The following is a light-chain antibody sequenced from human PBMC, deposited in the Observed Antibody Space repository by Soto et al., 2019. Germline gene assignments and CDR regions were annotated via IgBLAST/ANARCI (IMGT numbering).Light chain of an antibody. CDR3: QSYDISLHNYV. V-gene: IGLV1-40*01. CDR2: GDN. Sequence: QSVLTQPPSVSGAPGQRVSISCTGSTSNIGAPYDVHWYQHLPGTAPKLLIYGDNNRPSGVPDRFSGSKSGTSASLANTRLQAEVEADYYCQSYDISLHNYVFGTGTKVTVL. J-gene: IGLJ1*01. CDR1: TSNIGAPYD.